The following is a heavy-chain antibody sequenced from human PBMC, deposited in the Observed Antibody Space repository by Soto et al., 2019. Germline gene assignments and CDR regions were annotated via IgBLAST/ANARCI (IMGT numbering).Heavy chain of an antibody. CDR2: INTYNGKT. V-gene: IGHV1-18*01. CDR1: GYTFASHG. D-gene: IGHD7-27*01. J-gene: IGHJ4*02. Sequence: QVQLVQSGPDVKKPGASVKVSCETSGYTFASHGLSWVRQAPGQGLEWMGWINTYNGKTYYPQKFQGRVTMTTDTSTRTGFLELRSLTSDDTAVYFCARVPGGLPGLDYWGQGSLVTVSS. CDR3: ARVPGGLPGLDY.